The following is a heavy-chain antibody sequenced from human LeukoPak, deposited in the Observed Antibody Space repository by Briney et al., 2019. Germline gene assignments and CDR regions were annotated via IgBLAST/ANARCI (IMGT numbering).Heavy chain of an antibody. V-gene: IGHV4-59*01. CDR1: GGSISSYY. CDR2: IYYSGST. Sequence: SETLSLTCTVSGGSISSYYWSWIRQPPGKGLEWIGYIYYSGSTNYNPSLKSRVTTSVDTPKNQFSLKLSSVTAADTAVYYCASSPAAHRDFDYWCQGTLVTVSS. CDR3: ASSPAAHRDFDY. D-gene: IGHD2-15*01. J-gene: IGHJ4*02.